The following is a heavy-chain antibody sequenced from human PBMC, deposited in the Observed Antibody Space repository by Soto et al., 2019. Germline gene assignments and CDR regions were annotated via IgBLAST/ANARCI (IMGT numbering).Heavy chain of an antibody. CDR2: IYPGDSDT. V-gene: IGHV5-51*01. J-gene: IGHJ5*02. CDR1: GYSFTSYW. Sequence: GESLKISCKGSGYSFTSYWIGWVRQMPGKGLEWMGIIYPGDSDTRYSPSFQGQVTISADKYISTAYLQWSSLKASDTAMYYGARLQLNRPGWFDPWGQGTLVTVSS. D-gene: IGHD5-18*01. CDR3: ARLQLNRPGWFDP.